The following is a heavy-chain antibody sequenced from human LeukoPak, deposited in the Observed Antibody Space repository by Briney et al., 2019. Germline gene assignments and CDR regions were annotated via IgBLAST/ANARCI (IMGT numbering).Heavy chain of an antibody. CDR1: GMSVSGTAFY. CDR3: TRGLVTDDCQMGV. Sequence: SETLSLTCSISGMSVSGTAFYWSWVRQPAGKGLEWIGRFYAPGNANYNPSLESRVSISMDTSKNEFSLRLSSVTAADTAVYFCTRGLVTDDCQMGVWGEGTAVTVSS. V-gene: IGHV4-61*02. D-gene: IGHD2-21*02. CDR2: FYAPGNA. J-gene: IGHJ6*04.